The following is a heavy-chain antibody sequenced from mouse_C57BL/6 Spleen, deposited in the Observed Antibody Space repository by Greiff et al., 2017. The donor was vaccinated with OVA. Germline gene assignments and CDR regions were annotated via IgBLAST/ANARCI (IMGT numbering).Heavy chain of an antibody. CDR1: GFTFSDYG. CDR2: ISSGSSTI. Sequence: VQLKESGGGLVKPGGSLKLSCAASGFTFSDYGMHWVRQAPEKGLEWVAYISSGSSTIYYADTVKGRFTISRDNAKNTLFLPMTSLRSEDTAMYYCARKREYGNYYAMDYWGQGTSVTVSS. CDR3: ARKREYGNYYAMDY. V-gene: IGHV5-17*01. D-gene: IGHD2-1*01. J-gene: IGHJ4*01.